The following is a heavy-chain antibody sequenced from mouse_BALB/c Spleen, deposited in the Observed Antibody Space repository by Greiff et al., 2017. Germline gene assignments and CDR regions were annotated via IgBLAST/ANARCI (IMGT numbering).Heavy chain of an antibody. D-gene: IGHD1-1*01. Sequence: VQLQQSGPGLVKPSQSLSLTCSVTGYSITSGYYWNWIRQFPGNKLEWMGYISYDGSNNYNPSLKNRISITRDTSKNQFFLKLNSVTTEDTATYYCAREDYVDYAMDYWGQGTSVTVSS. CDR1: GYSITSGYY. CDR3: AREDYVDYAMDY. V-gene: IGHV3-6*02. CDR2: ISYDGSN. J-gene: IGHJ4*01.